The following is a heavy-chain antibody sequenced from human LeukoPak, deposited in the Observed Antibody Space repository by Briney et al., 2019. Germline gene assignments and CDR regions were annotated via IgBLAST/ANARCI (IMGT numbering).Heavy chain of an antibody. CDR1: GFTFSRFW. D-gene: IGHD3-22*01. CDR2: IKQDGSER. CDR3: ARIEPDNSGWLY. Sequence: GSLRLSCAGSGFTFSRFWLSWVRQAPGKGLEWVANIKQDGSERYYVDSVKGRFSISRDNAKSSLYLEMKTLRVEDTAVYYCARIEPDNSGWLYWGQGTLVTVSS. J-gene: IGHJ4*02. V-gene: IGHV3-7*01.